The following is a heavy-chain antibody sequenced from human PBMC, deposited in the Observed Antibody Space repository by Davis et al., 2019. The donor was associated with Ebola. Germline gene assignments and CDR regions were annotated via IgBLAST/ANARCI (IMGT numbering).Heavy chain of an antibody. V-gene: IGHV4-4*02. CDR1: GGSISSSNW. CDR2: IYHSGST. D-gene: IGHD4-11*01. J-gene: IGHJ4*02. Sequence: SETLSLTCAVSGGSISSSNWWTSVRHSPGKGLEWIGEIYHSGSTNYNPSLKSRVIISVDKSKNQFSLKLRSVTAADTAVYYCAISRGDYRIFDHWVQGTLVTVSS. CDR3: AISRGDYRIFDH.